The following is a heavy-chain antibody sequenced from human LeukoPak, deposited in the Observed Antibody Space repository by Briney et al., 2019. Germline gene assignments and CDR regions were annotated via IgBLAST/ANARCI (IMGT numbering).Heavy chain of an antibody. J-gene: IGHJ4*02. CDR2: ISGSGGST. CDR1: GFTFSSYA. V-gene: IGHV3-23*01. Sequence: PGGSLRLSCAASGFTFSSYAMSWVRQAPGKGLEWVSAISGSGGSTYYADSVKGRFTISGDNSKNTLYLQMNSLRVDDTAVYYCARDHQPHYWGQGTLVTVSS. CDR3: ARDHQPHY.